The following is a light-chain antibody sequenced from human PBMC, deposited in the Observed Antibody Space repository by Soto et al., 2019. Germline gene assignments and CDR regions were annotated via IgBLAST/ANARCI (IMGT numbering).Light chain of an antibody. CDR1: QSVSSN. J-gene: IGKJ1*01. V-gene: IGKV3-15*01. CDR2: GAS. Sequence: DIVMTQSPATLSVSPGERVTLSCRASQSVSSNLAWYQKKPGQAPRLLIYGASTRATGIPARFSGSGSGTEFTLTVSGLQSEDFAVYYCQQYNKWPQWAFGQGTKV. CDR3: QQYNKWPQWA.